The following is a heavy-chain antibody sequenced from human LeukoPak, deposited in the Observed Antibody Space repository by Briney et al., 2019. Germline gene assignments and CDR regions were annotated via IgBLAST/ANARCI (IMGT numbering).Heavy chain of an antibody. CDR2: IKRTSDGGTT. CDR3: ATDLLDD. V-gene: IGHV3-15*01. CDR1: GFTFSNAW. Sequence: GGSLRLSCAASGFTFSNAWMSWVRQAPGEGLEWVGRIKRTSDGGTTDYAAPVKGRFTITRDDPKNMVYLQMNSLTTEDTAVYYCATDLLDDWGQGTLVTVPS. J-gene: IGHJ4*02.